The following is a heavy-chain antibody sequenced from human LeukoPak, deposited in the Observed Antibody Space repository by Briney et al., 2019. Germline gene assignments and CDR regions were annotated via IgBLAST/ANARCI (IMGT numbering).Heavy chain of an antibody. Sequence: SVKVSCKASGGTFSSYAISWVRQAPGQGLEWMGRIIPILGIANYAQKLQGRVTITADKSTSTAYMELSSLRSEDTAVYYCARGKKVYSSGWNYYYYGMDVWGQGTTVTVSS. J-gene: IGHJ6*02. D-gene: IGHD6-19*01. CDR1: GGTFSSYA. CDR3: ARGKKVYSSGWNYYYYGMDV. CDR2: IIPILGIA. V-gene: IGHV1-69*04.